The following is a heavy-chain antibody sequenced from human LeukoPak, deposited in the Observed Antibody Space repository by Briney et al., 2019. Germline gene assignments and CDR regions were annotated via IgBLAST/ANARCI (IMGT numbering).Heavy chain of an antibody. J-gene: IGHJ3*01. Sequence: GGSLRLSCAASGFTFSSFAMSWVRQAPGKGLEWVSAISGSGGSTYYADSVKGRFTISRDNSKSTLFLQMNSLRAEDTAVYYCAKDRSCTGSSCNVGSWGQGTMVTVSS. CDR1: GFTFSSFA. CDR2: ISGSGGST. V-gene: IGHV3-23*01. D-gene: IGHD2-2*01. CDR3: AKDRSCTGSSCNVGS.